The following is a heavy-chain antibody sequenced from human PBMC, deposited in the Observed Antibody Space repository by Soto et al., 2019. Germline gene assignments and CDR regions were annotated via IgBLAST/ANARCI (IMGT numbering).Heavy chain of an antibody. CDR2: IKQDGSEK. CDR3: ARTTYYYDSSGYYPPGGMDV. Sequence: GGSLRLSCAASGFTFSSYWMSWVRQAPGKGLESVANIKQDGSEKYYVDSVKGRFTISRDNAKNSLYLQMNSLRAEDTAVYYCARTTYYYDSSGYYPPGGMDVWGQGTTVTVSS. J-gene: IGHJ6*02. D-gene: IGHD3-22*01. CDR1: GFTFSSYW. V-gene: IGHV3-7*03.